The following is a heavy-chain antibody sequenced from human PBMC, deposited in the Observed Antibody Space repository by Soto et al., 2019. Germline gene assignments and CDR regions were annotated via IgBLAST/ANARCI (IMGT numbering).Heavy chain of an antibody. D-gene: IGHD3-10*01. J-gene: IGHJ6*02. CDR1: GFTLSGSD. CDR2: IRTKSNNFAT. V-gene: IGHV3-73*01. Sequence: GGSLRLSCAASGFTLSGSDIHWVRQASGKGLEWVGRIRTKSNNFATSYAESVRGRFTISRDDSDNTASLQMSSLKTEDTAIYYCSRHQEGRSMVFYGMDVWGQGTTVTVS. CDR3: SRHQEGRSMVFYGMDV.